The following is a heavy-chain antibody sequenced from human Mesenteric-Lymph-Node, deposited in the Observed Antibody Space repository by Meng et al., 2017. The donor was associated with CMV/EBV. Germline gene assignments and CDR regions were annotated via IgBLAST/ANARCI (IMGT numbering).Heavy chain of an antibody. CDR3: ARLYIDGYNEDYYFDY. CDR1: GFTFSDYY. J-gene: IGHJ4*02. V-gene: IGHV3-11*04. D-gene: IGHD5-24*01. CDR2: ISNSGTIK. Sequence: GSLKISGAASGFTFSDYYMSWIRQAPGKGLEWVSYISNSGTIKHYADSVKGRFTMSRDNAGDSVYVQMDSLRAEDTAVYYCARLYIDGYNEDYYFDYWGQGTLVTVSS.